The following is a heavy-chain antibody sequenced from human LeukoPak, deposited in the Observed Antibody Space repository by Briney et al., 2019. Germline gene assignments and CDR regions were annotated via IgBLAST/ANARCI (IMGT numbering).Heavy chain of an antibody. CDR1: GFTFSSYG. CDR3: ATPIVVVPAALKSCDY. Sequence: PGGSLRLSCAASGFTFSSYGMHWVRQAPGKGLEWVAFIRYDGSNKYYADSVKGRFTISRDNSKNTLYLQMNSLRAEDTAVYYCATPIVVVPAALKSCDYWGQGTLVTVSS. J-gene: IGHJ4*02. V-gene: IGHV3-30*02. CDR2: IRYDGSNK. D-gene: IGHD2-2*01.